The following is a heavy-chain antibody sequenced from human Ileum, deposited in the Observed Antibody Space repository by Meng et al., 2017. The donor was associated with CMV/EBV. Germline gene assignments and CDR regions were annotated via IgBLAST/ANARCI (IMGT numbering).Heavy chain of an antibody. CDR3: ARNEDGYFDC. Sequence: QVQLQESGPGLVKPSQTLSLTCTVSGDSISSGNYYWSWIRQPAGKGLEWIGRFYTRGSTHYNASLKSRVTISVDTSKNQFSLQLTSVTGADTAVYYCARNEDGYFDCWGQGILVTVSS. D-gene: IGHD1-1*01. CDR1: GDSISSGNYY. J-gene: IGHJ4*02. V-gene: IGHV4-61*02. CDR2: FYTRGST.